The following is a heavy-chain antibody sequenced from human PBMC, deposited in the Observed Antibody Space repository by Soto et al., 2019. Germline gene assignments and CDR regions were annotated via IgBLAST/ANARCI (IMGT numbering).Heavy chain of an antibody. CDR3: ARLLRPKGGYFDY. J-gene: IGHJ4*02. Sequence: PGVSLKISSQGSGCSFTSYWIGWVRQLPGKGLEWMGIIYPGDSDTRYSPSFQGQVTISADKSISTAYLQWSSLKASDTAMYYCARLLRPKGGYFDYWGQGTLVTVSS. CDR1: GCSFTSYW. V-gene: IGHV5-51*01. CDR2: IYPGDSDT. D-gene: IGHD3-3*01.